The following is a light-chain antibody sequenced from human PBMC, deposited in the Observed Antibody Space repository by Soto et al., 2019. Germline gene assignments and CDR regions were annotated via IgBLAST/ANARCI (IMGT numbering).Light chain of an antibody. CDR1: QSVTSGY. CDR3: QQYRSSIN. CDR2: AAT. V-gene: IGKV3-20*01. Sequence: EVVLTQSPDTLSLSPGERATLSRRASQSVTSGYLAWYQQIPGQPPRLLMYAATTRATGIPDRFWGGGSGRDFTLTIDRMEPEDFAVYYCQQYRSSINFGQGTRREIK. J-gene: IGKJ5*01.